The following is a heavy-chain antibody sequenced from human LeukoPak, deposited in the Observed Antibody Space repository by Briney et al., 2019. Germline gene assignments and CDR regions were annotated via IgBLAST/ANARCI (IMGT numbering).Heavy chain of an antibody. CDR2: INTDGTVT. Sequence: GGSLRLSCPASGFTFSKYWMLWVRQAAGRGLESVSRINTDGTVTTYADSVKGRFTVSRDNADNTMFLQMNSVRDEDTAVYYCATKQWLAPPPDSWGQGTPVTVSS. V-gene: IGHV3-74*01. J-gene: IGHJ4*02. D-gene: IGHD6-19*01. CDR1: GFTFSKYW. CDR3: ATKQWLAPPPDS.